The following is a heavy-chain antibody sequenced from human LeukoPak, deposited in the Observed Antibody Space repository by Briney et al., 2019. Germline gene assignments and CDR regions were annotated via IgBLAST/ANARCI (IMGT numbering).Heavy chain of an antibody. J-gene: IGHJ4*02. Sequence: GGSLRLSCAASGFTVSSNYMSWVRQAPGKGLEWVSSISSSSSYIYYADSVKGRFTISRDNAKNSLYLQMNSLRAEDTAVYYCARDLDYDFWSGMNWGQGTLVTVSS. CDR3: ARDLDYDFWSGMN. D-gene: IGHD3-3*01. V-gene: IGHV3-21*01. CDR1: GFTVSSNY. CDR2: ISSSSSYI.